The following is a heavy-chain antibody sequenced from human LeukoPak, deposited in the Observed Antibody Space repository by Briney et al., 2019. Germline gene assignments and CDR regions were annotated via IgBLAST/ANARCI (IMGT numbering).Heavy chain of an antibody. V-gene: IGHV3-33*01. D-gene: IGHD6-13*01. CDR1: GITFSSYG. J-gene: IGHJ3*01. CDR2: IWPDGSNK. CDR3: ASAAGAFDF. Sequence: GRSLRLSCEASGITFSSYGIHWVRQAPGKGLEWVAVIWPDGSNKYYADSVKGRFTISRDNSKNTLWLQMNSRRAEDTALCYCASAAGAFDFWGQGAMVTVSS.